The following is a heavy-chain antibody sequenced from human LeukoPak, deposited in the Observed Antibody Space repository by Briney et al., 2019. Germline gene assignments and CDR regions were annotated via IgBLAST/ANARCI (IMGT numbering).Heavy chain of an antibody. V-gene: IGHV4-39*01. Sequence: SETLSLTCTVSGGSISSSSYYRGWIRQPPGKGLEWIGSIYYSGSTYYNPSLKSRVTISVDTSKNQFSLKLSSVTAADTAVYYCARLPTGPFDYWGQGTLVTVSS. J-gene: IGHJ4*02. CDR2: IYYSGST. CDR3: ARLPTGPFDY. CDR1: GGSISSSSYY.